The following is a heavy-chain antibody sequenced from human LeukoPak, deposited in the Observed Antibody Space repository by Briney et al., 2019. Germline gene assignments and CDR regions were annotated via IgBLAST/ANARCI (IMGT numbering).Heavy chain of an antibody. CDR3: ARVIGSYGDSAY. CDR1: GFSFSTST. V-gene: IGHV3-48*04. Sequence: GGSLRLSCAASGFSFSTSTMNWVRQAPGKGLEWLSYISSTSSAIYYADSLKGRFTISRDNAKNSLYLQMDSLRAEDTAVYYCARVIGSYGDSAYWGQGTLVTVSS. CDR2: ISSTSSAI. D-gene: IGHD3-16*01. J-gene: IGHJ4*02.